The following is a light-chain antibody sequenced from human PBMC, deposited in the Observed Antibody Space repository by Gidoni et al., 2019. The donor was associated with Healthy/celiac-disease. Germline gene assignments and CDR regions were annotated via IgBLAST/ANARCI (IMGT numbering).Light chain of an antibody. V-gene: IGKV3-20*01. CDR1: QSVSSSY. Sequence: IVLTQSPGTLSLSPGERATLFCRVSQSVSSSYLSWYQQKPGQAPRLLIYGASSRATGIPDRFSGSGSGTDFTLTISRLEPEDFAMYYCQQNGSSPQTFGQGTKVEIK. CDR2: GAS. CDR3: QQNGSSPQT. J-gene: IGKJ1*01.